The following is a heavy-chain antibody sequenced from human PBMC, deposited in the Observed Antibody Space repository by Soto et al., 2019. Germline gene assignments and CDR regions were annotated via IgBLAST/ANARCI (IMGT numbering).Heavy chain of an antibody. CDR2: VNPNNGDT. CDR3: AKVSRKGSAIDFDY. J-gene: IGHJ4*02. Sequence: QVQLVQSGAELKKPGASVKVSCKASGYTFSNYDMNWVRQATGQGPEWIGWVNPNNGDTGYAQKFQGRVTLTTDISTTTAYMELTSLRSEGTAIYYCAKVSRKGSAIDFDYWGQGTLITDSS. CDR1: GYTFSNYD. D-gene: IGHD3-10*01. V-gene: IGHV1-8*01.